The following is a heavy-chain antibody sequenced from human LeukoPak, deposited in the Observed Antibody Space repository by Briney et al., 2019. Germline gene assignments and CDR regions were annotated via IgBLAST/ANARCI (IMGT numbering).Heavy chain of an antibody. CDR2: IYYSGST. V-gene: IGHV4-59*12. D-gene: IGHD2-15*01. Sequence: PSETLSLTCTVSGGSISSYYWSWIRQPPGKGLEWIGYIYYSGSTNYNPSLKSRVTISVDTSKNQFSLKLSSVTAADTAVYYCARDRGLYGMDVWGQGTTVTVSS. CDR3: ARDRGLYGMDV. CDR1: GGSISSYY. J-gene: IGHJ6*02.